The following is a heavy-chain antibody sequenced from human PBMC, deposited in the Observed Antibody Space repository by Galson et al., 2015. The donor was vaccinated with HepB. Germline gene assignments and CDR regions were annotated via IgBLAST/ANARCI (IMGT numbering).Heavy chain of an antibody. V-gene: IGHV1-18*04. Sequence: CKASGFTFTNYGIHWVRQAPGQGLEWLGWISSFSGNTNYAQKFQGRLAMATDTSTNTAYMELRSLRHDDTAIYFCARGDMIVVVVSPFDHWGQGALVTVSS. CDR1: GFTFTNYG. CDR3: ARGDMIVVVVSPFDH. D-gene: IGHD3-22*01. CDR2: ISSFSGNT. J-gene: IGHJ4*02.